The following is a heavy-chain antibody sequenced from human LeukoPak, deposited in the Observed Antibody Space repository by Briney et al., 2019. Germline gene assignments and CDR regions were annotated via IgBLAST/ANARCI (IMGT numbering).Heavy chain of an antibody. J-gene: IGHJ3*02. CDR3: AREKRVAMVRGGDAFDI. D-gene: IGHD3-10*01. CDR1: GGSISSDY. V-gene: IGHV4-59*01. CDR2: IYYSGST. Sequence: TLSPTCTVSGGSISSDYWSCVSEPPREGVWWSWDIYYSGSTNYTPSLKSRVTISVDTSKNQVSLKLSSVTAADTAVYYWAREKRVAMVRGGDAFDIWGQGTMVTVSS.